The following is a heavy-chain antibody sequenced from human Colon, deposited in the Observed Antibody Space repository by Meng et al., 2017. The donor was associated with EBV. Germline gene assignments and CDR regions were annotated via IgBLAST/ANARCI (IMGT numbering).Heavy chain of an antibody. D-gene: IGHD7-27*01. Sequence: LQLPESGPGLVKPSQTLSLTCVVSGDSVTNGGYSWSWIRQPPGKGLEWIGYIYHSGSTKYNPSLKSRVTISVDTSKNQFSLKLSSVTAADTAVYYCARDTSTWGNKGLDHWGQGILVTVSS. CDR3: ARDTSTWGNKGLDH. J-gene: IGHJ4*02. V-gene: IGHV4-30-2*01. CDR2: IYHSGST. CDR1: GDSVTNGGYS.